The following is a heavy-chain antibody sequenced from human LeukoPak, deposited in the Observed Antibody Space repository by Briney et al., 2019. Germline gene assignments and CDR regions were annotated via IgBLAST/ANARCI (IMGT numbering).Heavy chain of an antibody. CDR3: AKDRPIKGGFDP. D-gene: IGHD3-16*01. Sequence: PGGSLRLSCVASGFGLTTYGMLWVRQAPGKGLQWVAFMRSDGTSKYYGDSVEGRFTISRDNSKSTLYLLMNSLSAEETGIYYCAKDRPIKGGFDPWGQGTPVTVSS. J-gene: IGHJ5*02. CDR1: GFGLTTYG. V-gene: IGHV3-30*02. CDR2: MRSDGTSK.